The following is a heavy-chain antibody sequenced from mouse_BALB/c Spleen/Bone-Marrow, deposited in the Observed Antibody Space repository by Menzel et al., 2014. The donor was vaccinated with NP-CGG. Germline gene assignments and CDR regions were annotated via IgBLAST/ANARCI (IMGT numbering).Heavy chain of an antibody. CDR1: GISLTSYG. Sequence: VPLVESGPGLVAPSQSLSITCTVSGISLTSYGVHWVRQPPGKGLEWLGAIWAGGSTNYNSALKSRLSITRDNSKSQVILEMDSLQTDDTAMYYCARVFTTATWGFAYWGQGTLVTVSA. CDR2: IWAGGST. D-gene: IGHD1-2*01. V-gene: IGHV2-9*02. J-gene: IGHJ3*01. CDR3: ARVFTTATWGFAY.